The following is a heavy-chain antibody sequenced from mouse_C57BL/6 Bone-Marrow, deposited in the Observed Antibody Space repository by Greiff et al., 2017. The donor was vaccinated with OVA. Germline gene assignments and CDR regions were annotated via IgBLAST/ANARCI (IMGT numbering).Heavy chain of an antibody. CDR3: ARSLSTTVSYCYAMDY. CDR1: GYTFTSYG. V-gene: IGHV1-81*01. Sequence: VQLQQSGAELARPGASVKLSCKASGYTFTSYGISWVKQRTGQGLEWIGEIHPRSGNTYYNEKFKGKATLTADKSSSTAYMELRSLTSEDSAVYFCARSLSTTVSYCYAMDYWGQGTSVTVSS. J-gene: IGHJ4*01. D-gene: IGHD1-1*01. CDR2: IHPRSGNT.